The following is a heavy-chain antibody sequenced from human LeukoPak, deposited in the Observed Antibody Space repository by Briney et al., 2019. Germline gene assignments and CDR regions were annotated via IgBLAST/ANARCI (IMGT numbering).Heavy chain of an antibody. D-gene: IGHD4-17*01. CDR2: ISGRGSSI. CDR1: GYTFSDFE. Sequence: PGGPLRLSCVGSGYTFSDFEMNWVRQAPGKGLEWVAYISGRGSSIYYLDSVKGRFTISRDNAKNSLYLQMNSLRAEDTAVYYCASSESSTVTTVGTHYFDYWGQGTLVTVSS. V-gene: IGHV3-48*03. CDR3: ASSESSTVTTVGTHYFDY. J-gene: IGHJ4*02.